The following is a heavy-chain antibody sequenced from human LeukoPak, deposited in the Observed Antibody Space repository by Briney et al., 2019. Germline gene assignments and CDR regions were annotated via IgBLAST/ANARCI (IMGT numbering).Heavy chain of an antibody. CDR2: ISSSGSTI. CDR1: GFTFSSYE. D-gene: IGHD3-22*01. Sequence: GGSLRLSCAASGFTFSSYEMNWVRQASGKGLEWVSYISSSGSTIYYADSVKGRFTISRDNAKNSLYLQMNSLRAEDTAVYYCARSPDYYDSSEDYWGQGTLVTVSS. CDR3: ARSPDYYDSSEDY. J-gene: IGHJ4*02. V-gene: IGHV3-48*03.